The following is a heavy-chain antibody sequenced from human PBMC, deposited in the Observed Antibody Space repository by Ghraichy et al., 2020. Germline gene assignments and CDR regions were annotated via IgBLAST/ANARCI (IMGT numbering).Heavy chain of an antibody. CDR1: GFTFSSYG. J-gene: IGHJ6*02. V-gene: IGHV3-30*18. Sequence: GGSLRLSCAASGFTFSSYGMHWVRQAPGKGLEWVAVISYDGSNKYYADSVKGRFTISRDNSKNTLYLQMNSLRAEDTAVYYCAKDLNGVRYYYYGMDVWGQGTTVTVSS. D-gene: IGHD4-17*01. CDR3: AKDLNGVRYYYYGMDV. CDR2: ISYDGSNK.